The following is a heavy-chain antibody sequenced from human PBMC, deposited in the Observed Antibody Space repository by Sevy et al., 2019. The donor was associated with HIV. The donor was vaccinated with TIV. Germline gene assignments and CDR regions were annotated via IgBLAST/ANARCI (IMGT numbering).Heavy chain of an antibody. D-gene: IGHD1-26*01. CDR1: GFNFGSHA. V-gene: IGHV3-30*04. CDR3: ARDLISGSYSQSLDY. Sequence: GGSLRLSCAASGFNFGSHAMHWVRQAPGKGLDWVAVISSDGNSQYSADSVKGRFTISRDNSKNTLYLQMDGLRVEDTAVYYCARDLISGSYSQSLDYWGQGTLVTVSS. CDR2: ISSDGNSQ. J-gene: IGHJ4*02.